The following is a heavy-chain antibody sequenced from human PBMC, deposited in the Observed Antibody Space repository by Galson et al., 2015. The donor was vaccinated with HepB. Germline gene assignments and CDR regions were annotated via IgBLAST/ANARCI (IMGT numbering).Heavy chain of an antibody. J-gene: IGHJ5*01. CDR1: GFTFSSFS. Sequence: SLRLSCAASGFTFSSFSMNWVRQAPGKGLEWVSSISTSGSYISYADSVEGRFTISRDNAKNSLSLQMDSLRAEDTAVYYCARDQGYCSGTSCPNWFDSWGQGTLVTVSS. V-gene: IGHV3-21*01. CDR2: ISTSGSYI. D-gene: IGHD2-2*01. CDR3: ARDQGYCSGTSCPNWFDS.